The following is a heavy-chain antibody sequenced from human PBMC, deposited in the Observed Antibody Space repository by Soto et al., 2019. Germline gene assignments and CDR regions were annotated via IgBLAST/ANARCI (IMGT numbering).Heavy chain of an antibody. J-gene: IGHJ4*02. CDR1: GFTFMSYT. CDR3: ARDLRYSSSWFDY. CDR2: ISSSSSYI. D-gene: IGHD6-13*01. Sequence: PGGSLRLSCAASGFTFMSYTMNWVRQAPGTGLEWVASISSSSSYIEYADPLKGRFTISRDNAKNSVHLQMRSLRAEDTAVYYCARDLRYSSSWFDYWGQGTLVTVSS. V-gene: IGHV3-21*01.